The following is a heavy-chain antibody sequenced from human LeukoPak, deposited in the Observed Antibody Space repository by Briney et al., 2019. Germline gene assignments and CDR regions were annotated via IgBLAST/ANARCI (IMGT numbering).Heavy chain of an antibody. Sequence: SETLSLTCTVSGGSISGISYYWGWIRQPPGKGLEWIGSLSYSGSTYCNPSLKSRVTISVDTSKTHLSLRLSSVTAADTAVYYCARGGSGYYIAVFDYWGQGTLVTVSS. CDR1: GGSISGISYY. CDR2: LSYSGST. CDR3: ARGGSGYYIAVFDY. D-gene: IGHD5-12*01. J-gene: IGHJ4*02. V-gene: IGHV4-39*07.